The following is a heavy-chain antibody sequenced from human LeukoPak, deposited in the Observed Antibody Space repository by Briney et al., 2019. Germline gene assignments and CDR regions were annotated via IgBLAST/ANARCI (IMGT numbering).Heavy chain of an antibody. D-gene: IGHD3-10*01. V-gene: IGHV4-34*01. J-gene: IGHJ4*02. Sequence: SETLSLTCAVYGGSFSGYYWSWIRQPPGKGLEWIGEINHSGSTNHNPSLKSRVTISVDTSKNQFSLKLSSVTAADTAVYYCARISYGSGSYYLDYWGQGTLVTVSS. CDR3: ARISYGSGSYYLDY. CDR2: INHSGST. CDR1: GGSFSGYY.